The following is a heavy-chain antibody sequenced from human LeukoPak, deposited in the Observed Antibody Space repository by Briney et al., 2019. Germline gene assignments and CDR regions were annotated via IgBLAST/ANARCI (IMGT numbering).Heavy chain of an antibody. CDR2: ITASGDVT. CDR3: AKDRRITMM. D-gene: IGHD3-22*01. CDR1: GFTFSSCG. Sequence: GGSLRLSCAASGFTFSSCGMTWVRRAPGKGLEWVSTITASGDVTTYADSVKGRFTISRDNSKNTLYLQMNSLRVEDTALYYCAKDRRITMMGGQGTLVTVSS. J-gene: IGHJ4*02. V-gene: IGHV3-23*01.